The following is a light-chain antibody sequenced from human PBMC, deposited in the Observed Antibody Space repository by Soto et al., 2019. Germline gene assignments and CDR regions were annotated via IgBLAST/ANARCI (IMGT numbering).Light chain of an antibody. CDR1: QTIGSG. CDR3: QQYENSWT. J-gene: IGKJ1*01. V-gene: IGKV1-5*01. CDR2: DAS. Sequence: IQMTQSPSTLSASVGDRVTITCRASQTIGSGLGWYQQKPGKDPKVLIYDASNLESGVPPRFSGSGSGTEFTLTSSSLQAEDSRNYYCQQYENSWTFGQGTKVYIK.